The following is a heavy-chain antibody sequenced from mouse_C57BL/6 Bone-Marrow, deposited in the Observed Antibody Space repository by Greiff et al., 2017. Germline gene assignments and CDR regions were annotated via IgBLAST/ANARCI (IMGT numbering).Heavy chain of an antibody. D-gene: IGHD1-1*01. V-gene: IGHV1-81*01. Sequence: VQLQQSGAELARPGASVKLSCKASGYTFTSYGISWVKQRTGQGLEWIGEIYPRSGNTYYNEKFKGKATLTADKSSSTAYMELRSLTSEDSAVYFCARDGSSYRDFDYWGQGTTLTVSS. CDR1: GYTFTSYG. CDR3: ARDGSSYRDFDY. CDR2: IYPRSGNT. J-gene: IGHJ2*01.